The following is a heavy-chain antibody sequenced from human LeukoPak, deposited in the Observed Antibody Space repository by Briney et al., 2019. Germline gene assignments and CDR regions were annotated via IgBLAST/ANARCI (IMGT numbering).Heavy chain of an antibody. D-gene: IGHD6-19*01. CDR2: ISGSGGST. Sequence: GGSLRLSCAASGFTVSSYAMSWVRQAPGKGLEWVSAISGSGGSTYYADSVKGRFTISRDNSKNTLYLQMNSLRAEDTAVYYCAKDKPRIAVAADAFDIWGQGTMVTVSS. CDR1: GFTVSSYA. V-gene: IGHV3-23*01. J-gene: IGHJ3*02. CDR3: AKDKPRIAVAADAFDI.